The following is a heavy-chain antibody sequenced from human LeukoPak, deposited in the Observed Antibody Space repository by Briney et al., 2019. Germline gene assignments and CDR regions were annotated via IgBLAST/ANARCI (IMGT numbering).Heavy chain of an antibody. Sequence: GASVKVSCKASGGTFSSYAISWVRQAPGQGLEWMGGIIPIFGTANYAQKFQGRVTITADESTSTAYMELSSLRAEDTALYYCARGHSSSSYSRQDYWGQGALVTVSS. CDR1: GGTFSSYA. CDR2: IIPIFGTA. D-gene: IGHD6-13*01. J-gene: IGHJ4*02. V-gene: IGHV1-69*13. CDR3: ARGHSSSSYSRQDY.